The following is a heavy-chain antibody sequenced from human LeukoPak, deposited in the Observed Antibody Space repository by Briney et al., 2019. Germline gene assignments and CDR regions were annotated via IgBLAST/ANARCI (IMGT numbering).Heavy chain of an antibody. V-gene: IGHV1-18*01. CDR2: ISAYNGNT. D-gene: IGHD3-9*01. Sequence: ASVKVSCKASGYTFTSYGISWVRQAPGQGLEWMGWISAYNGNTNYAQKLQGRVTMTTDTSTSTAYMELRSLRSDDTAVYYCARGPYYDILTDPLDYWGQGTLVTVSS. CDR3: ARGPYYDILTDPLDY. J-gene: IGHJ4*02. CDR1: GYTFTSYG.